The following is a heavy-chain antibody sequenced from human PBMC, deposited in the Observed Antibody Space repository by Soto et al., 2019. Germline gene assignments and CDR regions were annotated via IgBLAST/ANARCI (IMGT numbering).Heavy chain of an antibody. J-gene: IGHJ4*02. V-gene: IGHV2-5*02. Sequence: SGPTLVNPTETLTLTCTFSGFSLSTGGLGVGWVRQPPGKALEWLALIYWDDVERYSPSLMNRVTISKDTSKNQVVLLMTNVDPVYTATDYCAHRLRRNDYWVVDYWGQGTLVSISS. CDR3: AHRLRRNDYWVVDY. D-gene: IGHD3-16*01. CDR1: GFSLSTGGLG. CDR2: IYWDDVE.